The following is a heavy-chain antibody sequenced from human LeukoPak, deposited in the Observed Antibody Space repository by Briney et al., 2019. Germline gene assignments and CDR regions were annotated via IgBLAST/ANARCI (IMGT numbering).Heavy chain of an antibody. D-gene: IGHD1-26*01. Sequence: GGSLRLSCAASGFTFSRYAMSWVRQAPGKGLEGVSTINDYGGGSYSADSVRGRFTISRDNSKNTLSLQMNSLRAEDTAVYYCAKGHTVGALYYFDYWGQGTLVTVSS. CDR2: INDYGGGS. V-gene: IGHV3-23*01. J-gene: IGHJ4*02. CDR1: GFTFSRYA. CDR3: AKGHTVGALYYFDY.